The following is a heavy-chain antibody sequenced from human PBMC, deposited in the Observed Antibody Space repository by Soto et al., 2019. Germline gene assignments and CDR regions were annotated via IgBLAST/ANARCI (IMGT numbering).Heavy chain of an antibody. CDR2: IIPILGIA. Sequence: QVQLVQSGAEVKKPGSSVKVSCKASGGTFSSYTISWVRQAPGQGLEWTGRIIPILGIANYAQKFQGRVTITADKSTSTAYMELSSLRSEDTAVYYCAREYQLLSHYYYGMDVWGQGTTVTVSS. D-gene: IGHD2-2*01. J-gene: IGHJ6*02. V-gene: IGHV1-69*08. CDR3: AREYQLLSHYYYGMDV. CDR1: GGTFSSYT.